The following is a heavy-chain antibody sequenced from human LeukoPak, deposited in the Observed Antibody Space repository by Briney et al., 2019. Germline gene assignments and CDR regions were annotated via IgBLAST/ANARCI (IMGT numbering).Heavy chain of an antibody. J-gene: IGHJ4*02. Sequence: SETLSLTCTVSGGSISSYYWSWIRQPPGKGLEWIGYIYYSGTTTYNPSLKSRVTISIDTSKNQFSLKLSSVTTADMAVYYCARETLDGGWYHDYWGQGILVTVSS. D-gene: IGHD6-19*01. CDR3: ARETLDGGWYHDY. CDR1: GGSISSYY. V-gene: IGHV4-59*01. CDR2: IYYSGTT.